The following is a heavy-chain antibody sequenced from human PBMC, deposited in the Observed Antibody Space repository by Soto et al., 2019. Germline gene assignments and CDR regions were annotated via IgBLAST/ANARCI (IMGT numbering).Heavy chain of an antibody. Sequence: LRLSCTASGFMFSSYTMNWVRQAPGKGLEWVSSVSFRGDIYYADSLEGRFTISRDDAKNSLYLQMNSLRAEDTAVYYCARGCSSASCYYYWGQGTLVTVSS. CDR3: ARGCSSASCYYY. D-gene: IGHD2-2*01. CDR1: GFMFSSYT. V-gene: IGHV3-21*01. CDR2: VSFRGDI. J-gene: IGHJ4*02.